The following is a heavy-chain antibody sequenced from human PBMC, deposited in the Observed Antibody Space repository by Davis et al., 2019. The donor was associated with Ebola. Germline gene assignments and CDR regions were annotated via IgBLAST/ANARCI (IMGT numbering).Heavy chain of an antibody. D-gene: IGHD6-19*01. CDR3: AREGYSSAWPSFFDY. CDR1: GGSISSGGYY. J-gene: IGHJ4*02. Sequence: MPAGFLSLSCTVSGGSISSGGYYCSWIRQHPGKGLEWIGYIYYSGSTYYNPSLKSRVTISVDTSKNQFSLKLSSVTAADTAVYYCAREGYSSAWPSFFDYWGQGTLVTVSS. CDR2: IYYSGST. V-gene: IGHV4-31*03.